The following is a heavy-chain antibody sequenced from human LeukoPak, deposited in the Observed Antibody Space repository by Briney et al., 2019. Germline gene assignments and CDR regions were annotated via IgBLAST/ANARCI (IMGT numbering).Heavy chain of an antibody. Sequence: QPGGSLRLSCAASGFTVSDDFMSWVRQAPGKGLEWVSVIYSGGTTYYADSVKGRLTISRDNSKNTLYLQMNSLRAEDAAVYYCARDFGRWTFDYWGQGALVTVSS. CDR2: IYSGGTT. V-gene: IGHV3-53*01. CDR3: ARDFGRWTFDY. D-gene: IGHD3-3*01. J-gene: IGHJ4*02. CDR1: GFTVSDDF.